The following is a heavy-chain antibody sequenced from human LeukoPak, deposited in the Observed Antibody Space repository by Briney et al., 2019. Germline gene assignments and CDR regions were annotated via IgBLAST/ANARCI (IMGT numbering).Heavy chain of an antibody. Sequence: SETLSLTCTVSGGSISSGGYYWSWIRQPAGKGLEWIGRIYTSGSTNYNPSLKSRVTMSVDTSKNQFSLKLSSVTAADTAVYYCASAIWFGEDYYYMDVWGKGTTVTVSS. J-gene: IGHJ6*03. D-gene: IGHD3-10*01. CDR1: GGSISSGGYY. CDR3: ASAIWFGEDYYYMDV. CDR2: IYTSGST. V-gene: IGHV4-61*02.